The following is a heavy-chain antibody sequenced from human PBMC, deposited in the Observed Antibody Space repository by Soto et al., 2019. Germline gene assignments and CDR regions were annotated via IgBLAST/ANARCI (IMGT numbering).Heavy chain of an antibody. CDR3: APRAFYYDSSGYYKGTDAFDI. V-gene: IGHV1-69*01. D-gene: IGHD3-22*01. CDR2: IIPIFGTA. J-gene: IGHJ3*02. CDR1: GGTFSSYA. Sequence: QVQLVQSGAEVKKPGSSVKVSCKASGGTFSSYAISWVRQAPGQGLEWMGGIIPIFGTANYAQKFQGRVTLTADESTRTAYMELSSLRSEDTAVYYCAPRAFYYDSSGYYKGTDAFDIWGQGTMVTVSS.